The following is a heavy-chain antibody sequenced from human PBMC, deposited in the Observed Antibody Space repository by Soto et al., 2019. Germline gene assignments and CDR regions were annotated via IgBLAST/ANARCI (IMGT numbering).Heavy chain of an antibody. J-gene: IGHJ5*01. D-gene: IGHD2-21*01. V-gene: IGHV4-4*02. CDR3: ATLPPPIVVTVLPIPT. CDR1: GDSISSTHW. CDR2: GYHSGST. Sequence: QVYLHQSGPGLVKPSGTLSLTCAVSGDSISSTHWWTWVRQTPGKGLEWSGEGYHSGSTSYNPSLTLRATIPVAKSTTQFSLNLPSVPAADTAFYFCATLPPPIVVTVLPIPTWRHRTLVSLSS.